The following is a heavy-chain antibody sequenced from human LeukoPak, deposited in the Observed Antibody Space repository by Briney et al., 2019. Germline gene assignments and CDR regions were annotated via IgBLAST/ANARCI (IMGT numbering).Heavy chain of an antibody. CDR2: ISGSTTDI. V-gene: IGHV3-21*01. Sequence: TPGGSLRLSCAASGFTFSSYAMSWVRQAPGKGLGWVSYISGSTTDIYYADSVKGRFTISRDNAKRSVYLQMNSLGVEDTAIYYCARDIHSVAFDIWGQGTVVTVSS. CDR1: GFTFSSYA. CDR3: ARDIHSVAFDI. J-gene: IGHJ3*02.